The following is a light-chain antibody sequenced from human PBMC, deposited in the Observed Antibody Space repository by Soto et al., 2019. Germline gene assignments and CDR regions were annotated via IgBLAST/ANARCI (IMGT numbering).Light chain of an antibody. J-gene: IGKJ2*01. CDR1: RSVSSRY. CDR3: HQYGYSPNT. Sequence: EIGVTQSPGTLSLSPGERATLSCRASRSVSSRYLAWYQQKPGQAPRLLIYGASSRATGIPDRFSGSGSGTDFTLTITGLEPEDFAVYHCHQYGYSPNTFGQGTKLEIK. V-gene: IGKV3-20*01. CDR2: GAS.